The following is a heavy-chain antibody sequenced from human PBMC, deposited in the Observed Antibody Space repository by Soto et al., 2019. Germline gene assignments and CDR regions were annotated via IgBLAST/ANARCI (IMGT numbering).Heavy chain of an antibody. Sequence: QVQLVQSASEVMKPGASVKVSCKASGYTFIRYGITWVRQDPGQRLEWMGGISPYNDQTIYAQKLQGRVTMTADTSTRTVYMQLRSLKSDDTAVYYCARGGYYDNVWGKLSHYGLDVWGQGTSVTVSS. D-gene: IGHD3-16*01. V-gene: IGHV1-18*01. J-gene: IGHJ6*02. CDR2: ISPYNDQT. CDR3: ARGGYYDNVWGKLSHYGLDV. CDR1: GYTFIRYG.